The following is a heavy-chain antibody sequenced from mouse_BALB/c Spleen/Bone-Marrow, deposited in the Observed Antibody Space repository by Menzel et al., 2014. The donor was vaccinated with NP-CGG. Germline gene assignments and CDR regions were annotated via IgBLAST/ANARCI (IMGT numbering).Heavy chain of an antibody. Sequence: QVHVKQSGAELVRPGTSVKISCKASGYTFANYWLGWLKQRPGHGLEWIGEIYPGGGYINYNEKFKGKATLTADTSSSTAYMRLSSLTSEESAVYFCAREEYGIYDRFFDYWGQGTTLTVSS. V-gene: IGHV1-63*02. CDR3: AREEYGIYDRFFDY. CDR2: IYPGGGYI. J-gene: IGHJ2*01. D-gene: IGHD2-10*02. CDR1: GYTFANYW.